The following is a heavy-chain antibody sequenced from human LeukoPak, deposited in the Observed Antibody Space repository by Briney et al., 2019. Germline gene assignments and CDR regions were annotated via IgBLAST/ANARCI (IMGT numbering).Heavy chain of an antibody. CDR1: GFTFSSYS. CDR2: IGSSSSHI. V-gene: IGHV3-21*01. D-gene: IGHD3-10*01. Sequence: GGSLRLSCAASGFTFSSYSMNWVRQAPGKGLEWVSSIGSSSSHIYYADSVKGRFTISRHNAKNSLYLQMNSLRAEDTAVYYCARAGRRYYGSGSYDVDVWGQGTTVTVSS. CDR3: ARAGRRYYGSGSYDVDV. J-gene: IGHJ6*02.